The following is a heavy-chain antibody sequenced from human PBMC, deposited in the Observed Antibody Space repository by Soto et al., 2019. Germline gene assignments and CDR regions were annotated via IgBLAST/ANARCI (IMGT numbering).Heavy chain of an antibody. CDR1: GGSISSSSYY. Sequence: SETLSLTCTVSGGSISSSSYYWGWIRQPPGKGLEWIGSIYYSGSTYYNPSLKSRVTISVDTSKNQFSLKLSSVTAADTAVYYCARERSQQLERGWFAPWGQGTPVTVSS. CDR3: ARERSQQLERGWFAP. J-gene: IGHJ5*02. V-gene: IGHV4-39*07. D-gene: IGHD6-13*01. CDR2: IYYSGST.